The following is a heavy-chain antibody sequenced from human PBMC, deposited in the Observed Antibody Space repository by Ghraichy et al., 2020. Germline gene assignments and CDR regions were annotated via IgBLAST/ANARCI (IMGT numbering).Heavy chain of an antibody. CDR2: VSGGGGST. Sequence: GESLNITCAASGFTFSSYAMSWVRQAPGKGLEWVSAVSGGGGSTYDADSVKGRFIISKDNSKNTLYLQMNSLRAEDTAVYYCAKEVERHYYDTSGYFSDWGQGTLVTVSS. V-gene: IGHV3-23*01. CDR3: AKEVERHYYDTSGYFSD. CDR1: GFTFSSYA. D-gene: IGHD3-22*01. J-gene: IGHJ4*02.